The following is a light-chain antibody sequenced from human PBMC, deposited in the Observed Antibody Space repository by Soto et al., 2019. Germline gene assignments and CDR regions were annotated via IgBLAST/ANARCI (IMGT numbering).Light chain of an antibody. J-gene: IGKJ2*01. V-gene: IGKV3-15*01. Sequence: IVMTQSLATLSVSPGERATLSCRASQSVSSNLAWYQHKPGQAPRLLFYGASTRAAGIPARFSGGGSGTDFYLSISGLQSEDFAGYYCQQSNKWPYTFGQGTKLEIK. CDR1: QSVSSN. CDR2: GAS. CDR3: QQSNKWPYT.